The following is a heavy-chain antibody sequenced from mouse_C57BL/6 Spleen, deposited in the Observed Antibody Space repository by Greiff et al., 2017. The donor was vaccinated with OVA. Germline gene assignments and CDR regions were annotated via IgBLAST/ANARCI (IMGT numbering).Heavy chain of an antibody. CDR1: GYAFSSSW. D-gene: IGHD4-1*01. V-gene: IGHV1-82*01. J-gene: IGHJ2*01. Sequence: QVQLQQSGPELVKPGASVKISCKASGYAFSSSWMNWVKQRPGKGLEWIGRIYPGDGDTNYNGKFKGKAKLTADKSSSTAYMQLSSLASEDSAVYFGARENWDGGYFDYWGQGTTRTVSS. CDR2: IYPGDGDT. CDR3: ARENWDGGYFDY.